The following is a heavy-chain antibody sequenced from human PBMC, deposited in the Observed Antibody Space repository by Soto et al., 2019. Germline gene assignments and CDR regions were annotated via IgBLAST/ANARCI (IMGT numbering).Heavy chain of an antibody. CDR2: ISYDGSNK. V-gene: IGHV3-30*18. CDR1: GFTFSSYG. J-gene: IGHJ4*02. CDR3: AKDHGAVAGLDY. D-gene: IGHD6-19*01. Sequence: QVPLVESGGGVVQPGRSLRLSCAASGFTFSSYGMHWVRQAPGKGLEWVAVISYDGSNKYYADSVKGRFTISRDNSKNTLYLQMNSLRAEDTAVYYCAKDHGAVAGLDYWGQGTLVTVSS.